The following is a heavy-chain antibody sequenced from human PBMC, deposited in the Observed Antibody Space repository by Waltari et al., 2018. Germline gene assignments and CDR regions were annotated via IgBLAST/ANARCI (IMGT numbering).Heavy chain of an antibody. CDR2: INIDGGYI. Sequence: EVQLVESGGGLVQPGESLRLSWAASGFAFGAYRLHWVRQTPGKGLEWVSRINIDGGYISYADSVKGRFTISRDNAKNRVFLQLNSVRAEDTAVYYCARKGGRGYPYGPFYYDYWGQGTLVTVSS. CDR1: GFAFGAYR. V-gene: IGHV3-74*01. CDR3: ARKGGRGYPYGPFYYDY. J-gene: IGHJ4*02. D-gene: IGHD5-18*01.